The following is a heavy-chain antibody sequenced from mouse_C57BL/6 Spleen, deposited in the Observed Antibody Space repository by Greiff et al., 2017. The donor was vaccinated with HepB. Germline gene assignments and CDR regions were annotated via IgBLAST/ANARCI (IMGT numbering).Heavy chain of an antibody. CDR2: IDPANGNT. V-gene: IGHV14-3*01. CDR3: AGRNWDVGAMDY. Sequence: VQLQQSVAELVRPGASVKLSCTASGFNIKNTYMHWVKQRPEQGLEWIGRIDPANGNTKYAPKFKGKATITADTSSNTADLLLSSLTSEDTAICYCAGRNWDVGAMDYWGQGTSVTVSS. J-gene: IGHJ4*01. CDR1: GFNIKNTY. D-gene: IGHD4-1*01.